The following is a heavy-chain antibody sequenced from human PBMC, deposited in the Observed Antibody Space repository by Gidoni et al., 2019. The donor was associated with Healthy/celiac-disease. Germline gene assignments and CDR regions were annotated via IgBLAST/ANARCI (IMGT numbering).Heavy chain of an antibody. CDR3: ARVCRWGIAVAGRGPMDY. Sequence: QVQLQQWGAGLLKPSETLSLTCAVYGGSFSGYYWSWIRQPPGKGLEWIGEINHSGSTNYNPSLKSRVTISVDTSKNQFSLKLSSVTAADTAVYYCARVCRWGIAVAGRGPMDYWGQGTLVTVSS. J-gene: IGHJ4*02. D-gene: IGHD6-19*01. CDR2: INHSGST. CDR1: GGSFSGYY. V-gene: IGHV4-34*01.